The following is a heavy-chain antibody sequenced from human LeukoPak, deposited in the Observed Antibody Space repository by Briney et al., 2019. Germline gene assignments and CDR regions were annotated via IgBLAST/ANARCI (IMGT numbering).Heavy chain of an antibody. CDR3: ARGRLYGDYSH. CDR2: ISAYNGNT. D-gene: IGHD4-17*01. J-gene: IGHJ4*02. Sequence: ASVKVSCKASGYTFTSYGISWVRQAPGQGLEWMGWISAYNGNTNYAQKFQGRVTITTDESTSTAYMELSSLRSEDTAVYYCARGRLYGDYSHWGQGTLVTVSS. V-gene: IGHV1-18*01. CDR1: GYTFTSYG.